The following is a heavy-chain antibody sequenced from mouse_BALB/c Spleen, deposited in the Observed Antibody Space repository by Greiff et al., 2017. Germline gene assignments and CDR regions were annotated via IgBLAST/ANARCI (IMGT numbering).Heavy chain of an antibody. D-gene: IGHD1-2*01. CDR3: ARIGTAFAY. V-gene: IGHV1-54*01. CDR2: INPGSGGT. J-gene: IGHJ3*01. CDR1: GYAFTNYL. Sequence: VQLQQSGAELVRPGTSVKVSCKASGYAFTNYLIEWVKQRPGQGLEWIGVINPGSGGTNYNEKFKGKATLTADKSSSTAYMQLSSLTSDDSAVYFCARIGTAFAYWGQGTLVTVSA.